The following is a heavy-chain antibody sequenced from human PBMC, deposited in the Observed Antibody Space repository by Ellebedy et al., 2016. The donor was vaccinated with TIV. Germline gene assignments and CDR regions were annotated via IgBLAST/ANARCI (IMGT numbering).Heavy chain of an antibody. CDR1: GFTFNIYA. CDR2: ISGSGGRT. Sequence: PGGSLRLSCAASGFTFNIYAMSWVRQAPGKGLEWVSTISGSGGRTHYADSVKGRFTISRDNSKNTLYLQVNSLRAEDTAVYYCAADRYCSGGNCYWVDYWGQGTLVTVSS. CDR3: AADRYCSGGNCYWVDY. J-gene: IGHJ4*02. D-gene: IGHD2-15*01. V-gene: IGHV3-23*01.